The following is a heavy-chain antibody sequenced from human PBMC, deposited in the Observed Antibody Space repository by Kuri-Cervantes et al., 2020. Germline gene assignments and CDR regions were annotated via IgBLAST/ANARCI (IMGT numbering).Heavy chain of an antibody. CDR3: ALLAGAGPIDY. D-gene: IGHD1-1*01. V-gene: IGHV1-18*04. J-gene: IGHJ4*02. CDR2: ISAYNGNT. CDR1: GYTFTGYY. Sequence: ASVKVSCKASGYTFTGYYMHWVRQAPGQGLEWMGWISAYNGNTNYAQKLQGRVTMTTDTSTSTAYMELRSLRSDDTAVYYCALLAGAGPIDYWGQGTLVTVSS.